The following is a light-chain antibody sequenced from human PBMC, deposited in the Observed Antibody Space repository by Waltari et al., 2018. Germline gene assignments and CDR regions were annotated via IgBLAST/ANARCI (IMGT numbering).Light chain of an antibody. CDR1: SSDVGCYNF. V-gene: IGLV2-11*01. CDR2: DVI. J-gene: IGLJ2*01. Sequence: QSALTQPRSVSGSPGQSVTLSCTGTSSDVGCYNFVSWYQQHPGKAPKLMIYDVIKRPSGVPDRFSGSKSGNTASLTISGLQAEDEADYYCCSYAGSSPGVFGGGTKLTVL. CDR3: CSYAGSSPGV.